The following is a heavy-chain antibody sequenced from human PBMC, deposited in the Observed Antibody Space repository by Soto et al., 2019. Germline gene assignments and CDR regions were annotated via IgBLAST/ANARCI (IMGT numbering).Heavy chain of an antibody. CDR2: IYYSGRT. CDR1: NGSIINYY. D-gene: IGHD3-10*01. V-gene: IGHV4-59*01. J-gene: IGHJ3*02. CDR3: GSRITLATTTGAAFAM. Sequence: QVQLQESGPGLVKPSETLSLTCTVSNGSIINYYWSWIRQPPGKGLECIGFIYYSGRTNYNPCLRGRVPLSADMATNRRTLTLHSVPAAVGAVLYCGSRITLATTTGAAFAMWGQAKRVTVSS.